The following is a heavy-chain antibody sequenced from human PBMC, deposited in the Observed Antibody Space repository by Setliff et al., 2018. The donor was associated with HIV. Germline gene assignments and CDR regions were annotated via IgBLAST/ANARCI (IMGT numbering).Heavy chain of an antibody. Sequence: SETLSLTCAVYGGSLNNHFWTWIRQAPGKGLEWIAEINHSGDSNYSPSLKSRVTMSVDTSKNQFSLKLSSVTAADTAVYYCAKSETILTDYSYYSYYLDVWGEGTTVTVSS. V-gene: IGHV4-34*01. CDR2: INHSGDS. CDR1: GGSLNNHF. D-gene: IGHD3-9*01. CDR3: AKSETILTDYSYYSYYLDV. J-gene: IGHJ6*03.